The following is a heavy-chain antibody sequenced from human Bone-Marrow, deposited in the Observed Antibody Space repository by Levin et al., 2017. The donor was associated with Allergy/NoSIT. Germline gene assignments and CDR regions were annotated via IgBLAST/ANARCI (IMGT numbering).Heavy chain of an antibody. J-gene: IGHJ4*02. CDR3: ARGRGLVVDSRPDC. CDR1: GASIGSSRYY. V-gene: IGHV4-39*07. D-gene: IGHD2-15*01. Sequence: SCAVSGASIGSSRYYWGWIRQPPGKGLEWIGSINYSGSTYYNPSLKSRVTMSVDTPKNQFSLGLTSVTAAATAVYYCARGRGLVVDSRPDCWGQGTLVTVSS. CDR2: INYSGST.